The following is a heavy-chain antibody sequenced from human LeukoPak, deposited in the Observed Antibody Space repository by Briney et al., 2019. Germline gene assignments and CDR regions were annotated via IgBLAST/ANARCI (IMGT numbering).Heavy chain of an antibody. V-gene: IGHV1-18*01. CDR3: ARDGEVGAALGGASYFWFDP. Sequence: ASVKVSCKASGFTFTRYGINWVRQAPGQGLEWMGWISGNDGRTRYAQKFQGRGTMTTDTSTSTVYMELRSLTSDDTAVYYCARDGEVGAALGGASYFWFDPWGQGTLVTVSS. CDR1: GFTFTRYG. CDR2: ISGNDGRT. D-gene: IGHD1-26*01. J-gene: IGHJ5*02.